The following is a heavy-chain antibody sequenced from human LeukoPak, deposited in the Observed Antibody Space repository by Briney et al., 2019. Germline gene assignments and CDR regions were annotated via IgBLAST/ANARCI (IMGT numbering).Heavy chain of an antibody. CDR2: ISSSGSTT. J-gene: IGHJ4*02. CDR3: AKDVVGQQWPENY. Sequence: GGSLRLSCAASGFTFSDFYMNWIRQAPGKGLEWVSYISSSGSTTYYADSVKGRFTISRDNSKNTLFLQMNNLRPDDTAVYYCAKDVVGQQWPENYWGQGTLVTVSS. V-gene: IGHV3-11*04. CDR1: GFTFSDFY. D-gene: IGHD6-19*01.